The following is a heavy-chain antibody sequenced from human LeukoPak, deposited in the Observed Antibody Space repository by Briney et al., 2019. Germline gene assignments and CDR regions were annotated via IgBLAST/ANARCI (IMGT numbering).Heavy chain of an antibody. CDR3: AKVVHDGYSDY. CDR1: GFTFRDYY. D-gene: IGHD3-22*01. V-gene: IGHV4-4*08. J-gene: IGHJ4*02. Sequence: GSLRLSCAASGFTFRDYYMSWIRQPPGEGLEWIGYVYHSGITKYNPSLNSRVTISMDTSRNQFSLRLTPVTAEDTAIYFCAKVVHDGYSDYWGQGTLVTVSS. CDR2: VYHSGIT.